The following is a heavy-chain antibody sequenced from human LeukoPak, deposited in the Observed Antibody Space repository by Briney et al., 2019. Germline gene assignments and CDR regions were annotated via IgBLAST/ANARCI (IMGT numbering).Heavy chain of an antibody. CDR2: ISYDGSNK. CDR3: AKDIGGYDLGRGFPDY. J-gene: IGHJ4*02. V-gene: IGHV3-30*04. CDR1: GFTFSSYA. D-gene: IGHD5-12*01. Sequence: PGGSLRLSCAASGFTFSSYAMHWVRQAPGKGLEWVAVISYDGSNKYYADSVKGRFTISRDNSKNTLYLQMNSLRAEDTAVYYCAKDIGGYDLGRGFPDYWGQGTLVTVSS.